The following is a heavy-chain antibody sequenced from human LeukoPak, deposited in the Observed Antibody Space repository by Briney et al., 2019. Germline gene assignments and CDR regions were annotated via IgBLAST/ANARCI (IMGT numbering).Heavy chain of an antibody. V-gene: IGHV3-23*01. Sequence: GGSLRLSCAASGFSFTNHPMGWLRQAPGKGLEWVSAISPGGDKTYYADSVKGRFTISRDNPKNTLYLQMNSLKADDTAVYYCARDYGSGSYWGQGTLVIVSS. D-gene: IGHD3-10*01. CDR2: ISPGGDKT. CDR3: ARDYGSGSY. CDR1: GFSFTNHP. J-gene: IGHJ4*02.